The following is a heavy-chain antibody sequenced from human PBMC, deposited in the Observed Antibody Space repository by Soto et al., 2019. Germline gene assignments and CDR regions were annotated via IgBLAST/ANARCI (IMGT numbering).Heavy chain of an antibody. CDR1: GFTFGNYR. J-gene: IGHJ6*02. V-gene: IGHV3-23*01. CDR3: ATESGYYYDIDA. Sequence: PGGSLRLSCAASGFTFGNYRINWVRQAPGKGLEWASVISESGGNAFYADSVKGRFTISRDNSKKVVYLEMNSLRADDTAVYYCATESGYYYDIDAWGQGTTVTVSS. CDR2: ISESGGNA. D-gene: IGHD1-26*01.